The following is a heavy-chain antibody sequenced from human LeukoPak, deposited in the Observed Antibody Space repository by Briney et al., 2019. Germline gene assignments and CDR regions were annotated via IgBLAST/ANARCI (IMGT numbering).Heavy chain of an antibody. CDR3: ATHMTVSGTRGFDN. D-gene: IGHD6-19*01. CDR1: GGSIYSSNW. J-gene: IGHJ4*02. Sequence: PSGTLSLTCTVSGGSIYSSNWWSWVRQPPGKGLEWIEEMSQSGSTHYDPSLTGRVTISVDKSNNQFSLTLNSATAADTAVYFCATHMTVSGTRGFDNWGLGTLVTVSS. V-gene: IGHV4-4*02. CDR2: MSQSGST.